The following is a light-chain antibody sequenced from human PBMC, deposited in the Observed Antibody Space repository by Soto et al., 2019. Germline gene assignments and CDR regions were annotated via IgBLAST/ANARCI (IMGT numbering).Light chain of an antibody. J-gene: IGLJ1*01. Sequence: QSALTQPPSASGSPGQSVIISCTGTNNDVGRNHYVSWYQFLPGQVPKVIIYEVDKRPSGVPDRFSGSRSGNTASLTVSGLHSEDEGDYYCCSYAGSYTWVFGTGTKLTVL. CDR1: NNDVGRNHY. CDR3: CSYAGSYTWV. V-gene: IGLV2-8*01. CDR2: EVD.